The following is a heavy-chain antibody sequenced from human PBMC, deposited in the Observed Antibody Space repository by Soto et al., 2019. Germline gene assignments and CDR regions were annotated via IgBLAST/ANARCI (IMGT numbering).Heavy chain of an antibody. J-gene: IGHJ4*02. CDR2: ISGSGGST. CDR1: GFTFSSYA. D-gene: IGHD2-2*01. Sequence: GGSLRLSCAASGFTFSSYAMSWVRQAPGKGLEWVSAISGSGGSTYYADSVKGRFTISRDNSKNTLYLQMNSLRAEDTAVYYCAKVDCSSTSCPIETFDYWGQGTLVT. V-gene: IGHV3-23*01. CDR3: AKVDCSSTSCPIETFDY.